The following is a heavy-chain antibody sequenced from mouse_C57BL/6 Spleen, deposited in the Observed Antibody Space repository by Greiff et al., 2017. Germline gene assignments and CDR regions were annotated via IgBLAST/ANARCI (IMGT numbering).Heavy chain of an antibody. V-gene: IGHV3-6*01. Sequence: EVKLVESGPGLVKPSQSLSLTCSVTGYSITSGYYWNWIRQFPGNKLEWMGYISYDGSNNYNPSLKNRISITRDTSKNQFFLKLNSVTTEDTATYYCTGRYGSSYRPAWFAYWGQGTLVTVSA. CDR1: GYSITSGYY. CDR3: TGRYGSSYRPAWFAY. J-gene: IGHJ3*01. CDR2: ISYDGSN. D-gene: IGHD1-1*01.